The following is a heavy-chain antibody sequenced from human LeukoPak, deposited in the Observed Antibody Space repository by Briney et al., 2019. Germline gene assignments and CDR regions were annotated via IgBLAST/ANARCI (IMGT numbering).Heavy chain of an antibody. D-gene: IGHD3-9*01. Sequence: SETLSLTCTVSGGSISSYYWSWIRQPAGKGLEWIGRIYTSGSTNYNPPLKSRVTMSVDTSKNQFSLKLSSVTAADTAVYYCARDSLSRRAYYYYMDVWGKGTTVTVSS. CDR1: GGSISSYY. CDR2: IYTSGST. J-gene: IGHJ6*03. CDR3: ARDSLSRRAYYYYMDV. V-gene: IGHV4-4*07.